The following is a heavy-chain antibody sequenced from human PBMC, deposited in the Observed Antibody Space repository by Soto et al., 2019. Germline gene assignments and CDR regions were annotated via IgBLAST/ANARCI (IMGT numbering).Heavy chain of an antibody. CDR3: ATMKGRRYDYDRSGYYYFDY. D-gene: IGHD3-22*01. Sequence: SVKVSCKASGGTFSSYTIGWVRQAPGQGLEWLGRIFPIVALANYAQRFQGRVTITADIPTSTAYMELNSLRSEDTAIYYCATMKGRRYDYDRSGYYYFDYWGQGTVVTVSS. CDR1: GGTFSSYT. J-gene: IGHJ4*02. CDR2: IFPIVALA. V-gene: IGHV1-69*02.